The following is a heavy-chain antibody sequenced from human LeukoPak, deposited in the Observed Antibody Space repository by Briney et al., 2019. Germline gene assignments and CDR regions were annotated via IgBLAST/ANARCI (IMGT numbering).Heavy chain of an antibody. V-gene: IGHV4-59*12. CDR3: ARESGDYAFPCP. CDR2: VYYTGST. CDR1: GGSISSYY. J-gene: IGHJ5*02. D-gene: IGHD4-17*01. Sequence: SETLSLTCTVSGGSISSYYWSWVRQPPGKGLEWIGFVYYTGSTYYNPSLKSRVTISVDTSKNQFSLKLSSVTAADTAVYYCARESGDYAFPCPWGQGTLVTVSS.